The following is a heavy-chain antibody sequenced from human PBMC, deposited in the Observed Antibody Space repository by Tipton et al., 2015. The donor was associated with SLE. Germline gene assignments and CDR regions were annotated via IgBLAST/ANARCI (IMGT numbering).Heavy chain of an antibody. CDR2: INPNTGGT. V-gene: IGHV1-2*02. J-gene: IGHJ4*02. CDR1: GYSFTGYY. D-gene: IGHD3-3*01. CDR3: ARGAVQFLEVLGF. Sequence: QLVHSGAEVKKPGASVRVSCKASGYSFTGYYLHWVRQAPGQGLEWMGWINPNTGGTNYEQKFQGRVAMTRDTSINTVYMDLSRLTSDDTAVYYCARGAVQFLEVLGFWGQGTLVSVSS.